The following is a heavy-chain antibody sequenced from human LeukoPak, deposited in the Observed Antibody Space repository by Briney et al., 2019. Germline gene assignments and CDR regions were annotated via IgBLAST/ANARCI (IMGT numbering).Heavy chain of an antibody. V-gene: IGHV3-7*01. CDR2: IKQGGSEK. D-gene: IGHD6-6*01. Sequence: GGSLRLSCAGSGFTFSSYWMSWVRQAPGKGLEWVVNIKQGGSEKYYVDSVKGRFTISRDNAKNSLYLQMNSLRAEDTAVYYCARELDIAAPNAFDIWGQGTMVTVSS. CDR3: ARELDIAAPNAFDI. CDR1: GFTFSSYW. J-gene: IGHJ3*02.